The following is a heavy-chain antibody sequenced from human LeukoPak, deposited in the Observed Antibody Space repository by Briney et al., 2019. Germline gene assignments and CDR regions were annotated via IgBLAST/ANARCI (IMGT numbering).Heavy chain of an antibody. CDR2: IYTSGST. V-gene: IGHV4-4*09. CDR3: ARQRALRVVSAAKGAFDI. D-gene: IGHD2-2*01. Sequence: SETLSLTCTVSGGSISSYYWSWIRQPPGKGLEWIGYIYTSGSTDYNPSLKSRVTISVDTSKNQFSLKLSSVTAADTAVYYCARQRALRVVSAAKGAFDIWGQGTMVTVSS. CDR1: GGSISSYY. J-gene: IGHJ3*02.